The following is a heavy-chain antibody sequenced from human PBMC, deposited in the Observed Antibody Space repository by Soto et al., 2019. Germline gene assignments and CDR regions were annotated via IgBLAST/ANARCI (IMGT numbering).Heavy chain of an antibody. CDR2: INAGNGNT. CDR3: AGTYDSSGYYDWYFDL. D-gene: IGHD3-22*01. V-gene: IGHV1-3*01. CDR1: GYTFTSYA. J-gene: IGHJ2*01. Sequence: QVQLVQSGAEVKKPGASVKVSCKASGYTFTSYAMHWVRQAPGQRLEWMGWINAGNGNTKYSQKFQGRVTITRDTSARTAYMELSSLRSEDTAVYYCAGTYDSSGYYDWYFDLWGRGTLVTVSS.